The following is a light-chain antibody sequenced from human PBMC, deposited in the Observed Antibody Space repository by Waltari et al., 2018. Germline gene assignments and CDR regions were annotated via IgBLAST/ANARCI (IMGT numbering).Light chain of an antibody. Sequence: DIVMTKFQASLLVLLEEGAPSNSRSSQSLLYNSNDNNNLDWYHQKPGQPPKLLFYWASTRHSGVPNLFSGSGSATDFTLTISSLQAEDVAVYYCQQYYSRRTFGQGTRVEIK. V-gene: IGKV4-1*01. J-gene: IGKJ1*01. CDR2: WAS. CDR1: QSLLYNSNDNNN. CDR3: QQYYSRRT.